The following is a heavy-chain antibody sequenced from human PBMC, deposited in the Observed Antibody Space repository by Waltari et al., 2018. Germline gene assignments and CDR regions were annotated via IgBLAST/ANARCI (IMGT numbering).Heavy chain of an antibody. Sequence: QVQLVESGGGVVQPGRSLRLSCAASGFTFSSYAMNGVRQAPGKGLEWVAVISYDGSNKYYADSVKGRFTISRDNSKNTLYLQMNSLRAEDTAVYYCARDKADNWNYCDYWGQGTLVTVSS. V-gene: IGHV3-30*01. CDR1: GFTFSSYA. J-gene: IGHJ4*02. D-gene: IGHD1-20*01. CDR3: ARDKADNWNYCDY. CDR2: ISYDGSNK.